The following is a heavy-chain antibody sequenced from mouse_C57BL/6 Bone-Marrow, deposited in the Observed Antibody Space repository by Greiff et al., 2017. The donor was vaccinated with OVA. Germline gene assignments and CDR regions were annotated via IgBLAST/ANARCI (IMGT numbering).Heavy chain of an antibody. V-gene: IGHV1-53*01. CDR3: ARYEGTGTGWYFDV. CDR2: INPSNGGT. CDR1: GYTFTSYW. Sequence: QVQLQQPGTELVKPGASVKLSCKASGYTFTSYWMHWVKQRPGQGLEWIGNINPSNGGTNYNEKFKSKATLTVDKSASTAYMQLSSLTSADSAVYYCARYEGTGTGWYFDVWGTGTTVTVSS. D-gene: IGHD4-1*01. J-gene: IGHJ1*03.